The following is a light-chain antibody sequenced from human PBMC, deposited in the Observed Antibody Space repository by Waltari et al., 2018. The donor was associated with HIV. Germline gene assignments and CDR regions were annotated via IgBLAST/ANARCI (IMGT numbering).Light chain of an antibody. CDR3: QQYDNLYT. J-gene: IGKJ2*01. CDR1: QDISNY. CDR2: DAS. V-gene: IGKV1-33*01. Sequence: DIQMTQSPSSLSASVGDRVTITCQASQDISNYLNWYQQKPGKAPKLLIYDASNLETGVPSRFSGSGSGTDFTFTISSLRPEDIATYYCQQYDNLYTFDQGTKLEIK.